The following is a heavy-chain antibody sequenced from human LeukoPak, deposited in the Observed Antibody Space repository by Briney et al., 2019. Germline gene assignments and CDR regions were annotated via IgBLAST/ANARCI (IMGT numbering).Heavy chain of an antibody. Sequence: SVKVSCKASGFTFTSSAVQWVRQARGQRLEWIGWIVVGSGDTNYAQKLQERVTITRDMSTSTAYMELSSLRSEDTAVYYCAADLDDSRQWWYFDLWGRGTLVTVSS. CDR2: IVVGSGDT. CDR1: GFTFTSSA. CDR3: AADLDDSRQWWYFDL. D-gene: IGHD3-22*01. V-gene: IGHV1-58*01. J-gene: IGHJ2*01.